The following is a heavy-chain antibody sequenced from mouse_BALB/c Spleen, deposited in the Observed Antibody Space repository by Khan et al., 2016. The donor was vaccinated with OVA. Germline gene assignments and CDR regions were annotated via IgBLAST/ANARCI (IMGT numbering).Heavy chain of an antibody. CDR2: ISSGGDYT. Sequence: EVELVEPGGHLVKPGGSLKLSCAASGFTFSSYSMSWVRQTPDKRLEWVATISSGGDYTYYPDSVKGRFTISRDKAKNTLYLHMSSLKSEDAAMYYYASHLTGSFDYWGQGTLVTVSA. J-gene: IGHJ3*01. CDR3: ASHLTGSFDY. CDR1: GFTFSSYS. D-gene: IGHD4-1*01. V-gene: IGHV5-6*01.